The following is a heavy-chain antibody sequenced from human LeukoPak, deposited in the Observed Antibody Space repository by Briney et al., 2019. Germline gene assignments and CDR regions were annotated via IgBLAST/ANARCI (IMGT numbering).Heavy chain of an antibody. CDR2: IYYSGST. CDR1: GGSISSYY. Sequence: PSETLSLTCTVSGGSISSYYWSWIRQPPGKGLEWIGYIYYSGSTNYNPSLKSRVTISVDTSKNQFSLKLSSVTAADTAVYYCARGRRAYYGSGSYYNVFDYWGQGTLVTVSS. J-gene: IGHJ4*02. V-gene: IGHV4-59*12. CDR3: ARGRRAYYGSGSYYNVFDY. D-gene: IGHD3-10*01.